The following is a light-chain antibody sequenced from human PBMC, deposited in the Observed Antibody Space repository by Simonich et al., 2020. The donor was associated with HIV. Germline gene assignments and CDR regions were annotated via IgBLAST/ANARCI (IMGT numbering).Light chain of an antibody. V-gene: IGKV4-1*01. Sequence: DIVMTQSPDSLAVSLGERATINCKSSQSVLYSSNNKNYLACYQQKPGQPPKLLIYWASTREAGVPDRFSGSGSGTDFTLTISSLQAEDVAVYYCQQYYSPLLTFGGGTKVEIK. CDR1: QSVLYSSNNKNY. CDR3: QQYYSPLLT. CDR2: WAS. J-gene: IGKJ4*01.